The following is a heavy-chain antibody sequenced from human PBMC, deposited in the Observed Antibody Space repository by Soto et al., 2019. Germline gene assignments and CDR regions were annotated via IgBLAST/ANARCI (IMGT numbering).Heavy chain of an antibody. CDR2: ISAYNGNT. Sequence: ASVKVSCKASGYTFTSYGISWVRQAPGQGLEWMGWISAYNGNTNYAQKLQGRVTMTTDTSTSTAYMELRSLRSDDTAAYYCARDSRIAVAGTYYYGMDVWGQGTTVTVSS. D-gene: IGHD6-19*01. V-gene: IGHV1-18*01. CDR1: GYTFTSYG. CDR3: ARDSRIAVAGTYYYGMDV. J-gene: IGHJ6*02.